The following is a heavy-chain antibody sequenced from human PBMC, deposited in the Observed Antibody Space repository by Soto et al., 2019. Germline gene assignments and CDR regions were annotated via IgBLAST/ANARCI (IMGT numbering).Heavy chain of an antibody. CDR1: GFSFSTNW. CDR3: ARDLDRST. CDR2: IKSDGSST. Sequence: EVQLVESGGGLAQPGGSLRLSCAASGFSFSTNWMHWVRQAPGKGLVWVSRIKSDGSSTSYADSVKGRFTISRDNAKSTLYLQMNSLRVDDTAVYYCARDLDRSTWGQGTLVTVSS. J-gene: IGHJ5*02. D-gene: IGHD6-13*01. V-gene: IGHV3-74*01.